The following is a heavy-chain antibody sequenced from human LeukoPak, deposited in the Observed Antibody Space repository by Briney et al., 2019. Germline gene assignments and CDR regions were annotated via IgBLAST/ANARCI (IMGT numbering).Heavy chain of an antibody. V-gene: IGHV3-23*01. Sequence: GGSLRLSCAASGFTFSAYGVTWVRQAPGKGLEWVSSMGVSDDNVHYADSVKGRFTLSRDDSRNTVYLHLNNLRVEDTAVYYCAKASWVSNADAVLWGQGTVVTVS. CDR1: GFTFSAYG. D-gene: IGHD1-1*01. CDR3: AKASWVSNADAVL. CDR2: MGVSDDNV. J-gene: IGHJ4*02.